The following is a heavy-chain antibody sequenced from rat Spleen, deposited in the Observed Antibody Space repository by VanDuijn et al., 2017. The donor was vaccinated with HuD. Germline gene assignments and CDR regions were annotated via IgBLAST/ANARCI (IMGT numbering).Heavy chain of an antibody. Sequence: QVQLKESGPGLVQPSQTLSLACTVSGFSLTSYHVHWVRQPSGKGLEWMGRMKYNGDTYYNSPLKSRLSISRDTSKSQIFLKMNSLQTEDTAIYYCTRVSFLYTADPHYVMDAWGQGASVTVSS. D-gene: IGHD1-6*01. CDR1: GFSLTSYH. J-gene: IGHJ4*01. CDR2: MKYNGDT. V-gene: IGHV2-63*01. CDR3: TRVSFLYTADPHYVMDA.